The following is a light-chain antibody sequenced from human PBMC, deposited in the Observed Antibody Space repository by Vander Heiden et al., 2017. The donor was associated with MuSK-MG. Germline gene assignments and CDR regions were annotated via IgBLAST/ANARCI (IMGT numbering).Light chain of an antibody. J-gene: IGLJ3*02. CDR3: SSYAGSSTWV. CDR1: SSDVGSYNL. V-gene: IGLV2-23*02. CDR2: EVS. Sequence: QSALTQPASVSGSPGPSLTISCTGTSSDVGSYNLVSWYQQHPGKAPKLMIYEVSKRPSGVSNRFSGSKSGNTASLTISGLQAEDEADYYCSSYAGSSTWVFGGGTKLTVL.